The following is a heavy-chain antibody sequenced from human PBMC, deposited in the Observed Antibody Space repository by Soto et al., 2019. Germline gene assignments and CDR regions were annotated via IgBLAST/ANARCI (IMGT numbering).Heavy chain of an antibody. V-gene: IGHV4-30-2*01. Sequence: QLQLQESGSGLVKPSQTLSLTCTVSGGSINSGGYSWIWIRQPPGKGLEWIGYIYHTGNTFYNPSLQSRVTISVAQSKNQFSLSLGSVTAADTAMYYCVRVGRTLSTPFAYGMDVWGQGTTVTVSS. D-gene: IGHD2-2*01. CDR3: VRVGRTLSTPFAYGMDV. CDR1: GGSINSGGYS. CDR2: IYHTGNT. J-gene: IGHJ6*02.